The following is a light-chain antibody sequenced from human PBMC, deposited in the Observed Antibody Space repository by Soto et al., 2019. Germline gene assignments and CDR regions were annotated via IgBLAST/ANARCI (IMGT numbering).Light chain of an antibody. CDR1: SGDVGGYNY. J-gene: IGLJ1*01. Sequence: QSALTQPPSASGSPGQSVTISCTGTSGDVGGYNYVSWYQQHPGKAPKLMIFEVSEQPSGVPDRFSASKSGNTASLTVSGLQAEDEADYYCSSYAGSNNYVFGTGTKLTVL. CDR3: SSYAGSNNYV. CDR2: EVS. V-gene: IGLV2-8*01.